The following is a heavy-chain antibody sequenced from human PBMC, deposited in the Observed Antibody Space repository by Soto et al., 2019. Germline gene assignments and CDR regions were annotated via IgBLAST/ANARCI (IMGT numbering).Heavy chain of an antibody. Sequence: GASVKVSCKASGYTFTGYYMHWVRQAPGQGLEWMGWINPNSGGTNYAQKFQGRVTMTRETSISTAYMELSRLRSDDTAVYYCARMEIRFLQRGWFDPWGQGTLVTVFS. D-gene: IGHD3-3*01. CDR2: INPNSGGT. V-gene: IGHV1-2*02. CDR1: GYTFTGYY. CDR3: ARMEIRFLQRGWFDP. J-gene: IGHJ5*02.